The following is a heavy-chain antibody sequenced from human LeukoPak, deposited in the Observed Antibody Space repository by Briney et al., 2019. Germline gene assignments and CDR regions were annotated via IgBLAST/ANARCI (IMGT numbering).Heavy chain of an antibody. D-gene: IGHD5-12*01. CDR1: GFTFSTYT. CDR3: ARDDTGYGLFDS. V-gene: IGHV3-30-3*01. CDR2: ISHVGSSV. Sequence: GGSLRLSCTASGFTFSTYTLHWVPQAPGKALEWVTLISHVGSSVYYADSVKGRFTISRDNSKNTLYLQMNSLRPEDTAVYYCARDDTGYGLFDSWGQGTLVTVSS. J-gene: IGHJ5*01.